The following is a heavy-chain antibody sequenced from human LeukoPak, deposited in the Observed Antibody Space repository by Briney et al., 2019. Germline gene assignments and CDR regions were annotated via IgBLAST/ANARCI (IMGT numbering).Heavy chain of an antibody. CDR2: IYYSGST. CDR3: ARDPRIAVAGIDWFDP. J-gene: IGHJ5*02. CDR1: GGSISSSSYY. D-gene: IGHD6-19*01. V-gene: IGHV4-39*07. Sequence: PSETLSLTCTVSGGSISSSSYYWGWIRQPPGKGLEWIGSIYYSGSTYYNPSLKSRVTISVDTSKNQFSLKLSSVTAADTAVYYCARDPRIAVAGIDWFDPWGQGTLVTVSS.